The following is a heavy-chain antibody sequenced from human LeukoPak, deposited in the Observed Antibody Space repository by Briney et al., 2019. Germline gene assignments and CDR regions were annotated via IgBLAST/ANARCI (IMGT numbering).Heavy chain of an antibody. CDR3: TRHGEGYCSGGSCTGNDAFDI. J-gene: IGHJ3*02. D-gene: IGHD2-15*01. CDR2: IRSKANSYAT. Sequence: RGSLRLSCAASGFTFSGSAMHWVRQASGKGLEWVGRIRSKANSYATAYAASVKGRFTIPRDDSKNTAYLQMNSLKTEDTAVYYCTRHGEGYCSGGSCTGNDAFDIWGQGTMVTVSS. V-gene: IGHV3-73*01. CDR1: GFTFSGSA.